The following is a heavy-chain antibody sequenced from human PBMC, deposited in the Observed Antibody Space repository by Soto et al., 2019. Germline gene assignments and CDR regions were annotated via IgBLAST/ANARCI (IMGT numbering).Heavy chain of an antibody. D-gene: IGHD3-16*02. CDR2: ISAYNGNT. CDR3: ARGRIMITFGGVIVPPDY. CDR1: GYAFTSYG. J-gene: IGHJ4*02. V-gene: IGHV1-18*04. Sequence: EASVKVSCKASGYAFTSYGISWVRQAPGQGLEWMGWISAYNGNTNYAQKLQGRVTMTTDTSTSTAYMELRSLRSDDTAVYYCARGRIMITFGGVIVPPDYWGQGTLVTVSS.